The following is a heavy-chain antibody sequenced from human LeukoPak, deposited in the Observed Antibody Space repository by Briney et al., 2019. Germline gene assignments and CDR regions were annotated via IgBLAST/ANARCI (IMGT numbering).Heavy chain of an antibody. Sequence: PGRSLRLSCTASGFAFSAYSMDWVRQAPGKGLEWVAVTWHDGTNKYYADSVKGRFTISRDNSKNTLYLQMDSLRAEDTAVYYCVRGGPNWPSEPFDIWGQGTMVTVSS. J-gene: IGHJ3*02. CDR2: TWHDGTNK. V-gene: IGHV3-33*01. CDR1: GFAFSAYS. D-gene: IGHD1-1*01. CDR3: VRGGPNWPSEPFDI.